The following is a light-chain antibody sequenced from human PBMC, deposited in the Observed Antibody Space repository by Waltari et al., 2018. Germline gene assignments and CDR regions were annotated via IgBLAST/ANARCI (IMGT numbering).Light chain of an antibody. Sequence: EIVLTQSPGTLSLSPGERATLSCRASQSVSSSYLAWYQQKPGQAPRLLIYGASSRATGIPDRFSGSGSGTDFTLTISRLEPEDFAVYYCQQYGSSFVTFGQGTKLEIK. CDR3: QQYGSSFVT. CDR2: GAS. CDR1: QSVSSSY. J-gene: IGKJ2*01. V-gene: IGKV3-20*01.